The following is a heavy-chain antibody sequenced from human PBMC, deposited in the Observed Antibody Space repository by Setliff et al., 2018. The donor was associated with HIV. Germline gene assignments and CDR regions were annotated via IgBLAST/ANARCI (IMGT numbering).Heavy chain of an antibody. CDR2: IHTTGST. CDR3: ARRTFGSGRLDP. Sequence: SETLSLTCSVSGDSISSGSYYWSWVRLPAGKGLEWIGQIHTTGSTNYNPSLESRLTISIDTSKNQFSLKLNSVTATDTAVYYCARRTFGSGRLDPWGQGTLVTVSS. CDR1: GDSISSGSYY. V-gene: IGHV4-61*09. D-gene: IGHD3-16*01. J-gene: IGHJ5*02.